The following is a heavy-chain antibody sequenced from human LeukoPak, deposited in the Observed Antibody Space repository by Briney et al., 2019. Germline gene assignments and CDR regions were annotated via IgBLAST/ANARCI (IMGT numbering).Heavy chain of an antibody. CDR1: GYSFTSYW. CDR2: IYPGDSDT. V-gene: IGHV5-51*01. J-gene: IGHJ3*02. D-gene: IGHD2-15*01. Sequence: GGSLKISCKGSGYSFTSYWIGWVRQMPGKGLEWMGIIYPGDSDTRYSPSFQGQVTISADKSISTAYLQWSSLKASDTAMYYCARPLRYEIRAFDIWGQGTMVTVSP. CDR3: ARPLRYEIRAFDI.